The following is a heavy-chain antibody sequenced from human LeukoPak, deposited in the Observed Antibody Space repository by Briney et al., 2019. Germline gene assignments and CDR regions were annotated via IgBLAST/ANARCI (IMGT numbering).Heavy chain of an antibody. Sequence: GGSLRLSCAASGFTLSSYAMSWVRQAPGKGLEWVSAISDSGNTYHADSVKGRFTISRDSSKNTLFLQMNSLRAEDTAVYYCARVLRYCSGGNCYSGGLGYMDVWGKGTTVTISS. D-gene: IGHD2-15*01. V-gene: IGHV3-23*01. CDR2: ISDSGNT. CDR1: GFTLSSYA. CDR3: ARVLRYCSGGNCYSGGLGYMDV. J-gene: IGHJ6*03.